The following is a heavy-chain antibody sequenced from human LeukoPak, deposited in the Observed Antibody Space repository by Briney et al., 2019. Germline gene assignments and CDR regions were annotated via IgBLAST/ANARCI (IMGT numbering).Heavy chain of an antibody. CDR3: ARDRGDYGDFNWFDP. J-gene: IGHJ5*02. D-gene: IGHD4-17*01. CDR2: IYYSGST. CDR1: GGSISSYY. V-gene: IGHV4-59*01. Sequence: SETLSLTCTVSGGSISSYYWSWIRQPPGKGLEWIGYIYYSGSTNYNPSLKSRVTISVDTSKNQFSLKLSSVTAADTAVYYCARDRGDYGDFNWFDPWGQGTLVTVSS.